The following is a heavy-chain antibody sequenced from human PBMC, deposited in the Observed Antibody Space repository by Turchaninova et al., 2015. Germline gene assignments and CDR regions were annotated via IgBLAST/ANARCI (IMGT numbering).Heavy chain of an antibody. J-gene: IGHJ5*02. V-gene: IGHV1-18*01. Sequence: VQLVQSGGEVKKPGASMKVSCQASGYSFITYGISWVRQAPGQGLEWMGWLTPDRGKANYAQKSQGRVRMTTDTPKNTISMEWRSLRNDATAVYYCVRGWDGTKLDPWGQGTLVNVSS. CDR1: GYSFITYG. CDR2: LTPDRGKA. D-gene: IGHD1-26*01. CDR3: VRGWDGTKLDP.